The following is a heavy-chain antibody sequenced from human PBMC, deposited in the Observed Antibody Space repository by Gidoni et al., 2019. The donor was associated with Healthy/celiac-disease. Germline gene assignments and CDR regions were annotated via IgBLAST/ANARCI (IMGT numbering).Heavy chain of an antibody. CDR2: INHSGST. J-gene: IGHJ6*02. CDR3: ARVRYSNYYYYYGMDV. D-gene: IGHD4-4*01. V-gene: IGHV4-34*01. CDR1: GGSFSGYY. Sequence: QVQLQQWGAGLLKPSETLSLTCAVYGGSFSGYYWSWIRQPPGKGLEWIGEINHSGSTNYNPSLKSRVTISVDTSKNQFSLKLSSVTAADTAVYYCARVRYSNYYYYYGMDVWGQGTTVTVSS.